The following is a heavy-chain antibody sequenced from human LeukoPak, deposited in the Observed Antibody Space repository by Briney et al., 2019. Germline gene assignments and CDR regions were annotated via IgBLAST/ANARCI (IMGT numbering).Heavy chain of an antibody. D-gene: IGHD2-15*01. CDR1: AFTFSNYG. CDR2: ISYDGSNK. Sequence: GGSLRLSCAASAFTFSNYGMHWVRQAPGKGLEWVAVISYDGSNKYYADSVKGRFTISRDNSKNTLYLQMNSLRAEDTAVYYCAKDRGLYCSGGSCYLADGMDVWGQETTVTVSS. CDR3: AKDRGLYCSGGSCYLADGMDV. J-gene: IGHJ6*01. V-gene: IGHV3-30*18.